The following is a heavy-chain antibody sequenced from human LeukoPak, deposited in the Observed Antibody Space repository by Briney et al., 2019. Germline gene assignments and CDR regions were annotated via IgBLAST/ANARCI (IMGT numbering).Heavy chain of an antibody. CDR2: ISAYNSNT. D-gene: IGHD3-16*02. V-gene: IGHV1-18*04. Sequence: GASVKVSCKASGYTFIAYYMHWVRQAPGQGLEWMGWISAYNSNTNYAQKLQGRVTMTTDTSTSTAYMELRSLRSDDTAVYYCARDRPNYVWGSYRSYFDYWGQGTLVTVSS. CDR1: GYTFIAYY. J-gene: IGHJ4*02. CDR3: ARDRPNYVWGSYRSYFDY.